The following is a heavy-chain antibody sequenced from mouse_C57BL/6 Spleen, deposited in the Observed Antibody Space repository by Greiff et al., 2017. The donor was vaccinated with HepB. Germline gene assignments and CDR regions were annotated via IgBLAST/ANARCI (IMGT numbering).Heavy chain of an antibody. D-gene: IGHD1-1*02. V-gene: IGHV5-2*01. CDR2: INSDGGST. Sequence: DVKLVESGGGLVQPGESLKLSCESNEYEFPSHDMSWVRKTPEKRLELVAAINSDGGSTYYPDTMERRFIISRDNTKKTLYLQMSSLRSEDTALYYCARQGRGGYGYFDVWGTGTTVTVSS. J-gene: IGHJ1*03. CDR3: ARQGRGGYGYFDV. CDR1: EYEFPSHD.